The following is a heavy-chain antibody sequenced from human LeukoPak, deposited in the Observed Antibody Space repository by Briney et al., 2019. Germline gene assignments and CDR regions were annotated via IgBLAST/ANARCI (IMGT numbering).Heavy chain of an antibody. J-gene: IGHJ4*02. V-gene: IGHV3-30*18. CDR2: ISYDGSNK. CDR3: AKDKTGYYYDSSSYLDY. D-gene: IGHD3-22*01. Sequence: GGSLRLSCAASGFTFRSYGMHWVRQAPGKGLEWVAAISYDGSNKYHADSVKGRFTISRDNSKNTLYLQMNSLRAEDTAVYCCAKDKTGYYYDSSSYLDYWGQGTLVTVSS. CDR1: GFTFRSYG.